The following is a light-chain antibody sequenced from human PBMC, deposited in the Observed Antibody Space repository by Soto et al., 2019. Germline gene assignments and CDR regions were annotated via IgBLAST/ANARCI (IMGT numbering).Light chain of an antibody. CDR3: QQYGTSPRT. CDR1: QSIFSNY. J-gene: IGKJ1*01. Sequence: EVMLTQSPGTLSLSPGERATLSCRASQSIFSNYLAWYQQKSGQAPRLLIYGASNRATGIPDRFSGNGSGTDFTLTISRLEPEDFAVYYCQQYGTSPRTFGQGTKVEFK. CDR2: GAS. V-gene: IGKV3-20*01.